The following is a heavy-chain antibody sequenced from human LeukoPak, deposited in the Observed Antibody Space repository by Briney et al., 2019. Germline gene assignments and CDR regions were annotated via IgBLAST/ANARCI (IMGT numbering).Heavy chain of an antibody. CDR3: ASSGSYYVDYYYYMDV. CDR1: GFTFSSYS. V-gene: IGHV3-21*01. CDR2: ISSSSSYI. J-gene: IGHJ6*03. Sequence: GSLRLSCAASGFTFSSYSMNWVRQAPGKGLEWVSSISSSSSYIYYADSVKGRFTISRDNAKNSLYLQMNSLRAEDTAVYYCASSGSYYVDYYYYMDVWGKGTTVTVSS. D-gene: IGHD1-26*01.